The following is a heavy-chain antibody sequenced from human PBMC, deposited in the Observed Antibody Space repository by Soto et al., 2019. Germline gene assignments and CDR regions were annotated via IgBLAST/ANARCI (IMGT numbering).Heavy chain of an antibody. CDR3: AREGSGYYPHPYYYYYGMDV. CDR1: GYTFTSYD. V-gene: IGHV1-8*01. Sequence: ASVKVSCKASGYTFTSYDINWVRQATGQGLEWMGWMNPNSGNTGYAQKLQGRVTMTTDTSTSTAYMELRSLRSDDTAVYYCAREGSGYYPHPYYYYYGMDVWGQGTTVTVSS. J-gene: IGHJ6*02. CDR2: MNPNSGNT. D-gene: IGHD3-3*01.